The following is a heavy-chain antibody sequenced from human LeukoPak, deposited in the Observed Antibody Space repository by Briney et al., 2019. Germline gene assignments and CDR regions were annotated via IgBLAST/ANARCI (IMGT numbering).Heavy chain of an antibody. CDR2: FDPEDGET. CDR1: GYTLTELS. V-gene: IGHV1-24*01. Sequence: ASVKVSCTVSGYTLTELSMHWVRQAPGKGLEWMGGFDPEDGETIYAQKFQGRVTMTEDTSTDTAYMELSSLRSEDTAVYYCATYSSGYFYHFDYWGQGTLVTVSS. J-gene: IGHJ4*02. CDR3: ATYSSGYFYHFDY. D-gene: IGHD3-22*01.